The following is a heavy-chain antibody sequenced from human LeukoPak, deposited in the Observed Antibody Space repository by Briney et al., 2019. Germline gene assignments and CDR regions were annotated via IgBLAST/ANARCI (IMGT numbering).Heavy chain of an antibody. J-gene: IGHJ4*02. CDR3: ARYVDGDHFDY. CDR1: GYTFTSYD. D-gene: IGHD4-17*01. V-gene: IGHV1-8*03. CDR2: KNPNSGNT. Sequence: ASVKVSCKASGYTFTSYDINWVRQATGQGLEWMGWKNPNSGNTGYAQKFQGRVTITRNTSISTAYMELSSLRSEDTAVYYCARYVDGDHFDYWGQGTLVTVSS.